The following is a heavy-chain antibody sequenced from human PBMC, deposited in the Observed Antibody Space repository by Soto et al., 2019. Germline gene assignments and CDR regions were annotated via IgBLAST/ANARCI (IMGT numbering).Heavy chain of an antibody. CDR3: ARDYCSSTSCYYP. CDR1: GFSFSSDS. D-gene: IGHD2-2*01. CDR2: ISSSSSYI. Sequence: EVQLVESGGGLVKPGGSLRLACAASGFSFSSDSMNWVRQAPGKGLEWGSSISSSSSYIYYADSVKGRFTISRDNAKNTLYLQMNSLRAEDTAVYYCARDYCSSTSCYYPWGQGALVTVSS. V-gene: IGHV3-21*01. J-gene: IGHJ5*02.